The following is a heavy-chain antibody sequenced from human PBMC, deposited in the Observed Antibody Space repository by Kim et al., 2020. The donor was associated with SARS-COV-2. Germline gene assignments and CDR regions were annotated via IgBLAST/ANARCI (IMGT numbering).Heavy chain of an antibody. J-gene: IGHJ4*02. CDR3: CSAGTLGRSWRIYYFDS. D-gene: IGHD6-13*01. Sequence: AQGRFTISRDNAKTTLYLQMNSLRAADTAVYYCCSAGTLGRSWRIYYFDSWGQGTLVTVSS. V-gene: IGHV3-74*01.